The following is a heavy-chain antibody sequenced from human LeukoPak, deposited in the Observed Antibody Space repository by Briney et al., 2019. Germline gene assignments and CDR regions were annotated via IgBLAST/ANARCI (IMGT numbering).Heavy chain of an antibody. V-gene: IGHV4-34*01. CDR1: GGSISGYY. D-gene: IGHD6-19*01. CDR3: ARGWQWLFYFDY. J-gene: IGHJ4*02. Sequence: KPSETLSLTCTVSGGSISGYYWSWIRQPPGKGLEWIGEINHSGSTNYNPSLKSRVTISVGTSKNQFSLKLSSVTAADTAVYYCARGWQWLFYFDYWGQGTLVTVSS. CDR2: INHSGST.